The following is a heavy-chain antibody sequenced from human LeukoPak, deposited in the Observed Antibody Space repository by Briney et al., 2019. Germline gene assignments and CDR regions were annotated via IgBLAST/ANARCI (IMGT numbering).Heavy chain of an antibody. Sequence: PSETLSLTCTVSGGSISSYYWSWIRQPPGKGLEWIGYIYYSGSTNYNPSLKSRVTISVDTSKNQFSLKPSSVTAADTAVYYCARETYGDYEVGMDVWGKGTTVTVSS. CDR3: ARETYGDYEVGMDV. V-gene: IGHV4-59*01. D-gene: IGHD4-17*01. J-gene: IGHJ6*04. CDR1: GGSISSYY. CDR2: IYYSGST.